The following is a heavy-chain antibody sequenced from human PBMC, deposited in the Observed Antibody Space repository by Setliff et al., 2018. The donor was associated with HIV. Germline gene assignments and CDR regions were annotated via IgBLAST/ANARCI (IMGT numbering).Heavy chain of an antibody. D-gene: IGHD3-10*01. J-gene: IGHJ4*02. CDR3: AKDPGRRGGYDGYFDF. CDR1: GFTVSTDY. Sequence: GSLRLSCEASGFTVSTDYLTWVRQAPGKGLEWLSVISTGENIYYAVSVKGRFIISRDTSKNALYLQMNSLRAEDTAVYYCAKDPGRRGGYDGYFDFWGRGTLVTVSS. CDR2: ISTGENI. V-gene: IGHV3-53*01.